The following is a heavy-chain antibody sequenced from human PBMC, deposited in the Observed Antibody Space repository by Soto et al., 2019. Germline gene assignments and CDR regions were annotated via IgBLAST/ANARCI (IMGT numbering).Heavy chain of an antibody. V-gene: IGHV3-23*01. CDR2: ISGGGEST. J-gene: IGHJ3*02. D-gene: IGHD3-10*01. CDR1: GFTFIIFA. CDR3: AKDGGITMFRGRARGFDI. Sequence: GGSLRHSCAASGFTFIIFAMGWVRQAPGQGLEWVSGISGGGESTYFADSVKGRFTISRDDSKNTVHLQLNSLKAEDTAVYYCAKDGGITMFRGRARGFDIWGPGTMVTVSS.